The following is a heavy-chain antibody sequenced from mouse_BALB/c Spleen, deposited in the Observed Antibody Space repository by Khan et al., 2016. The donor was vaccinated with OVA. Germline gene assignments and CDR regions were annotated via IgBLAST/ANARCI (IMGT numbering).Heavy chain of an antibody. CDR1: GYSITSDYA. CDR3: ARVYGGDFDY. J-gene: IGHJ2*01. CDR2: ISYSGNT. V-gene: IGHV3-2*02. D-gene: IGHD1-1*01. Sequence: EVKLEESGPGLVKPSQSLSLTCTVTGYSITSDYAWNWIRQFPGNKLEWMGFISYSGNTNYNPSLKSRISITRDTSKNQFFLQFNSVTTEDTATYYCARVYGGDFDYWGQGTTLTVSS.